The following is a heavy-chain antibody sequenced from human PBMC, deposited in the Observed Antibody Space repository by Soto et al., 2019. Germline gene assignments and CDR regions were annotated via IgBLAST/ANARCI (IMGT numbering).Heavy chain of an antibody. D-gene: IGHD6-19*01. V-gene: IGHV3-30*18. J-gene: IGHJ4*02. CDR1: GFTFSSYG. Sequence: VQLVESGGGVVQPGRSLRLSCAASGFTFSSYGMHWVRQAPGKGLEWVAVISYDGSNKYYADSVKGRFTISRDNSKNTLYLQMNSLRAEDTAVYYCAKNGAVAFDYWGQGTLVTVSS. CDR3: AKNGAVAFDY. CDR2: ISYDGSNK.